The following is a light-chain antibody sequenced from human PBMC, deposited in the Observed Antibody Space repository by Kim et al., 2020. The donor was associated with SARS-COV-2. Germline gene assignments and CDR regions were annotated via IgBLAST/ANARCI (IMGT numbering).Light chain of an antibody. CDR1: GSNIRSST. J-gene: IGLJ3*02. Sequence: GQRFDIYCSAIGSNIRSSTVRWYRISPGQAPTLLIYCNKQRPSGVRDRFSGSTSGTSASLALTGVLSDDETDQYCTARGDTLEAGVFGRGTQLTFL. CDR3: TARGDTLEAGV. V-gene: IGLV1-44*01. CDR2: CNK.